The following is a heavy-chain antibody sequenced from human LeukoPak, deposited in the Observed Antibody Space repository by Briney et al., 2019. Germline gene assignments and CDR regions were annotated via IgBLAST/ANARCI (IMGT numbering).Heavy chain of an antibody. CDR2: LDPENCEI. J-gene: IGHJ4*02. CDR1: GDTLAELS. D-gene: IGHD3-9*01. CDR3: ATGGPWDLLRD. V-gene: IGHV1-24*01. Sequence: ASVKVSCKVSGDTLAELSTHWVRQAPGKGLEWMGGLDPENCEIIYAQKFHGRFTLTEDTSTDTAYMEVTNLRSEDTAVYYCATGGPWDLLRDWGQGTLVTVSS.